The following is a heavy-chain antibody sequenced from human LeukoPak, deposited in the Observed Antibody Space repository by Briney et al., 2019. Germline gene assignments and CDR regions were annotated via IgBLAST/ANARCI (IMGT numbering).Heavy chain of an antibody. Sequence: GGSLRLSCAASGFTFSSYAMSWVRQAPGKGLEWVSAISGSGGSTYYADSVKGRFTISRDNSKNTLYLQMNSLRAEDTAVYYCANPPTQLLHPIYFDYWGQGTLVTVSA. D-gene: IGHD2-2*01. CDR2: ISGSGGST. CDR1: GFTFSSYA. CDR3: ANPPTQLLHPIYFDY. J-gene: IGHJ4*02. V-gene: IGHV3-23*01.